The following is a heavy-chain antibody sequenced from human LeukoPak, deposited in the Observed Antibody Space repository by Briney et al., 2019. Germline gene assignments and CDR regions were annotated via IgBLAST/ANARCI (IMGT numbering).Heavy chain of an antibody. CDR3: AGHGGAWEWFDP. CDR1: GYSISSGYY. J-gene: IGHJ5*02. D-gene: IGHD4-23*01. CDR2: IYHSGST. Sequence: SETLSLTCTVSGYSISSGYYWGWIRQPPGKGLEWIGSIYHSGSTYYNPSLKSRVTISVDTSKNQFSLKLSSVTAADTAVYYCAGHGGAWEWFDPWGQGTLVTVSS. V-gene: IGHV4-38-2*02.